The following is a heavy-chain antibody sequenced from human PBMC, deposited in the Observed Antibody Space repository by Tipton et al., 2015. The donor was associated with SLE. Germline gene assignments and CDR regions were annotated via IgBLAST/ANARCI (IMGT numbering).Heavy chain of an antibody. CDR1: GGSISGYY. D-gene: IGHD3-3*01. J-gene: IGHJ6*03. CDR2: IYYSGSYYSGST. Sequence: TLSLTCAVSGGSISGYYWTWIRQPPGKGLEWIGHIYYSGSYYSGSTNYNPSLKSRVTISEDTSKDQFSLKLTSVTAADTAVYYCARSLRGDGVVVGLDHSYMDVWGKGTTVTVSS. V-gene: IGHV4-59*01. CDR3: ARSLRGDGVVVGLDHSYMDV.